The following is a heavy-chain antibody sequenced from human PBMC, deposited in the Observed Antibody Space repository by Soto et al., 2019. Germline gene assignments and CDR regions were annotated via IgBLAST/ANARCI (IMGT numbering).Heavy chain of an antibody. V-gene: IGHV3-23*01. D-gene: IGHD4-4*01. CDR1: GFTFSSYA. CDR2: ISGSGGST. CDR3: AKYYSNYEGAFDY. Sequence: GGSLRLSCAASGFTFSSYAMSWVRQAPGKGLEWVSAISGSGGSTYYADSVKGQFTISRDNSKNTLYLQMNSLRAEDTAVYYCAKYYSNYEGAFDYWGQGTLVTVSS. J-gene: IGHJ4*02.